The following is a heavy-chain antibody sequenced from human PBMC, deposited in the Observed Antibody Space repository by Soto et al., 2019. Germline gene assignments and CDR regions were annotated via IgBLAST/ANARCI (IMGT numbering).Heavy chain of an antibody. V-gene: IGHV1-18*04. CDR2: ISAFNGNT. CDR3: ARDRWGYGDYDY. Sequence: GASVKVSCKASGYTFSSYYIHWVRQAPGQGLEWMGWISAFNGNTNYAQKLQGRVTMTTDTSTSTAYMELRSLRSDDTAVYYCARDRWGYGDYDYWGQGTLVTVSS. CDR1: GYTFSSYY. J-gene: IGHJ4*02. D-gene: IGHD4-17*01.